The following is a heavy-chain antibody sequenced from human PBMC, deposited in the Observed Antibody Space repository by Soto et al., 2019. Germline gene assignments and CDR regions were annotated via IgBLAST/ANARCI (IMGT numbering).Heavy chain of an antibody. CDR1: GNSFTNYW. V-gene: IGHV5-51*01. CDR3: ARQSRSYSYFEY. J-gene: IGHJ4*02. D-gene: IGHD3-10*01. CDR2: IYPDDSHT. Sequence: XXSLKISCEGSGNSFTNYWIDWVRQMPGKGLEWMGIIYPDDSHTTYSPSFEGQVTISADKSISTAYLQWSRLKASDTAIYYCARQSRSYSYFEYWGQGTPVTVS.